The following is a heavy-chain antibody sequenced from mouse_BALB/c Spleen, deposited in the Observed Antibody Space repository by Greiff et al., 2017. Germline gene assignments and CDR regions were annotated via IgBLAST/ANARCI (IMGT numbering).Heavy chain of an antibody. Sequence: EVMLVESGGGLVKPGGSLKLSCAASGFAFSSYDMSWVRQTPEKRLEWVAYISSGGGSTYYPDTVKGRFTISRDNAKNTLYLQMSSLKSEDTAMYYCARHWDWYFDVWGAGTTVTVSS. J-gene: IGHJ1*01. CDR3: ARHWDWYFDV. CDR1: GFAFSSYD. D-gene: IGHD4-1*01. CDR2: ISSGGGST. V-gene: IGHV5-12-1*01.